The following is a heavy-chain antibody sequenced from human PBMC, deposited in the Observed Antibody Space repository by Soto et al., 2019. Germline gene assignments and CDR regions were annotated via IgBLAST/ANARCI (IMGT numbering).Heavy chain of an antibody. D-gene: IGHD3-22*01. Sequence: ASVKVSCKASGYTFTAYYTHWVRQAPGQGLEWMGWISPDYGDTNYAQKFQGRVTMTRDRSTSTAYMEVSRLTSDDTAVFYCARGPPPYDSSTYNYNFYYGLNVWGQGTTVTVSS. J-gene: IGHJ6*02. CDR1: GYTFTAYY. V-gene: IGHV1-2*02. CDR3: ARGPPPYDSSTYNYNFYYGLNV. CDR2: ISPDYGDT.